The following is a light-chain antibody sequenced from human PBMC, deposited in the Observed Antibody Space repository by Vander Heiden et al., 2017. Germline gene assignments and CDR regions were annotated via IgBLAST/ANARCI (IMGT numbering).Light chain of an antibody. CDR2: AAS. J-gene: IGKJ1*01. CDR1: QGISSY. V-gene: IGKV1-8*01. CDR3: QQYYSNPLA. Sequence: VRITQSPSSLSASTGDRVTITCRASQGISSYLAWYQQKPGKAPKLLIYAASTLQSGVPSRFSGSGSGTDFTLTISCLQPEDFATYYCQQYYSNPLAFGPGTKVEIK.